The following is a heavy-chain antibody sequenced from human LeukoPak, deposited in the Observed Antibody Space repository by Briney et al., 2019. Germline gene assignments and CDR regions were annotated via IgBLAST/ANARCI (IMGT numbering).Heavy chain of an antibody. CDR2: INWNGGST. J-gene: IGHJ4*02. Sequence: GGSLRLSCAASGFTFGDYGMSWVRQAPGKGLEWVSGINWNGGSTGYADSVKGRFTISRDNAKNSLYLQMNSLRAEDTAVYYCARDPVPIFGVVTKTPGAYWGQGTLVTVSS. D-gene: IGHD3-3*01. CDR3: ARDPVPIFGVVTKTPGAY. CDR1: GFTFGDYG. V-gene: IGHV3-20*04.